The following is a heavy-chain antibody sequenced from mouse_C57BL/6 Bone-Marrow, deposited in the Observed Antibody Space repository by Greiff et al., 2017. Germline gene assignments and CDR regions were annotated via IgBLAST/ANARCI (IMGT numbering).Heavy chain of an antibody. Sequence: QVQLQQPGTELVKPGASVKLSCKASGYTFASYWMHWVKQRPGHGLEWIGNINPSNGGTNYNEKFKSKATLTVDKSSSTAYMQLSSLTSEDSAVYYCAPYYSNYGWYFDVWGTGTTVTVSS. D-gene: IGHD2-5*01. CDR3: APYYSNYGWYFDV. V-gene: IGHV1-53*01. CDR1: GYTFASYW. J-gene: IGHJ1*03. CDR2: INPSNGGT.